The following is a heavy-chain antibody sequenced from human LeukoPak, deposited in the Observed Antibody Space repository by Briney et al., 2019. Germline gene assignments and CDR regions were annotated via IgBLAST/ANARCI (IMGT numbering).Heavy chain of an antibody. V-gene: IGHV4-59*12. J-gene: IGHJ6*02. D-gene: IGHD3-10*01. CDR3: AGDHYVVRGVIIFDYYGMDV. Sequence: SETLSLTCTVSGGSLSSYYWSWIRQPPGKGLEWIGYIYYSGSTNYNPSLKSRVTISIETSKNQFSLKLSSVTAADTAVYYCAGDHYVVRGVIIFDYYGMDVWGQGTTVTVSS. CDR2: IYYSGST. CDR1: GGSLSSYY.